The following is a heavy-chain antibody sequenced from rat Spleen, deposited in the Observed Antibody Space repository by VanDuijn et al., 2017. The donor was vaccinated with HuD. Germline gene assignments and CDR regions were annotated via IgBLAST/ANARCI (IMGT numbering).Heavy chain of an antibody. CDR1: GFTFRNYY. CDR3: ATMELAHYFDY. V-gene: IGHV5-25*01. J-gene: IGHJ2*01. D-gene: IGHD1-3*01. Sequence: EVQLVESSGGLVQPGRSMKLSCAALGFTFRNYYMAWVRQAPTRGLEWVSSISTGGGNTYYRDSVKGRFTISRDNAKSTLYLQMDSLRSEDTATYYCATMELAHYFDYWGQGVMVTVSS. CDR2: ISTGGGNT.